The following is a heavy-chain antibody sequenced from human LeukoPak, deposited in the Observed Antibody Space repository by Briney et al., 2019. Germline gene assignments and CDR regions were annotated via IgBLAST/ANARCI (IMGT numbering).Heavy chain of an antibody. V-gene: IGHV3-43D*03. J-gene: IGHJ4*02. CDR2: IGWDGTNT. Sequence: GGSLRLSCAASGFTFDDYAMHWVRQAPGKGLEWVSLIGWDGTNTYYADSVKGRFTISRDYTKNSLYLQMNSLRHEDTALYYCAKGSVSASRGFDWLSAVDYWGQGTLVTVSS. CDR1: GFTFDDYA. D-gene: IGHD3-9*01. CDR3: AKGSVSASRGFDWLSAVDY.